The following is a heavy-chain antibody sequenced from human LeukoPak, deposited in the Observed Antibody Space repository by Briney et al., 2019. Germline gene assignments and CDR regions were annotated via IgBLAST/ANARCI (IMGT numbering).Heavy chain of an antibody. J-gene: IGHJ4*02. V-gene: IGHV1-8*01. Sequence: ASVKVSCKASGYTFTSYDINWVRQATGQGLEWMGWMNPNSGNTGYAQKFQGRVTMTTNTSISTAYMELSSLRSDDTAVYYCARDVRITIFGVVIIPGDYWGQGTLVTVSS. CDR1: GYTFTSYD. CDR3: ARDVRITIFGVVIIPGDY. D-gene: IGHD3-3*01. CDR2: MNPNSGNT.